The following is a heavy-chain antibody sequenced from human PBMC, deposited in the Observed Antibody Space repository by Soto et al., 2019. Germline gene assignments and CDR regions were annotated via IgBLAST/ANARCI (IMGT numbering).Heavy chain of an antibody. J-gene: IGHJ4*02. CDR2: ISYDGSLQ. V-gene: IGHV3-30*03. Sequence: QAQLVESRGGVVQPGRSLRLSCAASGFAFSSYGMHWVRQAPGRELEWVAVISYDGSLQHYADSVKGRFTISRDNSKNMVLLQISSLRAEDTAVYYCVSDRGYGHASVPYSWGQGTLVSVSS. CDR1: GFAFSSYG. CDR3: VSDRGYGHASVPYS. D-gene: IGHD5-18*01.